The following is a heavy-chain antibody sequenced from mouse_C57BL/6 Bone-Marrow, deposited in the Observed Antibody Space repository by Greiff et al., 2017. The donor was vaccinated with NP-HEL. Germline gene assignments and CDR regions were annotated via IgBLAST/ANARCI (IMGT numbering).Heavy chain of an antibody. CDR3: ARHELRLYYFDY. J-gene: IGHJ2*01. CDR2: ISSGGSYT. V-gene: IGHV5-6*01. D-gene: IGHD3-2*02. CDR1: GFTFSSYG. Sequence: EVNVVESGGDLVKPGGSLKLSCAASGFTFSSYGMSWVRQTPDKRLEWVATISSGGSYTYYPDSVKGRFTISRDNAKNTLYLQMSSLKSEDTAMYYCARHELRLYYFDYWGQGTTLTVSS.